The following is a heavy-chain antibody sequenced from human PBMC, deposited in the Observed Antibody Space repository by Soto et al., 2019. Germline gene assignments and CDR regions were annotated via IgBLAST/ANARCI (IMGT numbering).Heavy chain of an antibody. J-gene: IGHJ5*02. Sequence: VQLVESGPGLVKPSEALSLTCNVSGGSISDSWWSWIRQSPGKGLQLIGSIYSSGSANYNPSLKSRVAFSIDTSRNHISLSLRSVTAADTAFYYCARGYSELYSGYDYLFDPWGQGTLATVSS. CDR1: GGSISDSW. CDR2: IYSSGSA. D-gene: IGHD5-12*01. CDR3: ARGYSELYSGYDYLFDP. V-gene: IGHV4-59*01.